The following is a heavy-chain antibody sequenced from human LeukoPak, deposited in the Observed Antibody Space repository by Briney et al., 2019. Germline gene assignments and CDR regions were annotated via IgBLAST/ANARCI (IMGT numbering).Heavy chain of an antibody. V-gene: IGHV3-48*02. CDR2: ISSSSSTI. CDR3: ARVGWTSGT. D-gene: IGHD2-2*01. J-gene: IGHJ5*02. Sequence: GGSLRLSCAVSGFTFSSYSMNWVRQAPGKGLEWVSYISSSSSTIYYADSVKGRFTISRDNAKNSLYLQMNSLRDGDTAVYYCARVGWTSGTWGQGTLVTVPS. CDR1: GFTFSSYS.